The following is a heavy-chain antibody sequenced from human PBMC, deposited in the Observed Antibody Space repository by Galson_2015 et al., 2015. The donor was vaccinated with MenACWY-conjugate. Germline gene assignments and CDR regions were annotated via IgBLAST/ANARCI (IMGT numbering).Heavy chain of an antibody. CDR3: ARVPSDYATWFDP. D-gene: IGHD4-17*01. CDR2: IYFTGNT. J-gene: IGHJ5*02. Sequence: SETLSLTCSVSGGSISSYYWSWIRQPPGKGLEWIGNIYFTGNTNYNPSLKSRVTMSIDTSMNQFSLKVSSVTAADTAVYYCARVPSDYATWFDPWGQGTRVTVSS. V-gene: IGHV4-59*01. CDR1: GGSISSYY.